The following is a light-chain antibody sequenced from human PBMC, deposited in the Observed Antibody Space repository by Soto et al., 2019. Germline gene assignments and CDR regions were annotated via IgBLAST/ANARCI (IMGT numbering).Light chain of an antibody. CDR3: QRRSNWSTT. CDR2: DAS. Sequence: EIVMTQSPATLSLSRGDGASLSCRASQTIDNTLSWYQRKPGQPPRLLIYDASNRATGIPARFSGSGSGTDFTLTISSLEPEDFAVYYCQRRSNWSTTFGQGTKVDIK. CDR1: QTIDNT. J-gene: IGKJ1*01. V-gene: IGKV3-11*01.